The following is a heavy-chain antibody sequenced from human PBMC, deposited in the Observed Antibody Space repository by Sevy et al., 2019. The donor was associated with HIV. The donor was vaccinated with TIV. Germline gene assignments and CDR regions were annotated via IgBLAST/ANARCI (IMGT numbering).Heavy chain of an antibody. CDR2: IRSDGTP. V-gene: IGHV3-48*01. CDR3: VRDLFAAFDY. J-gene: IGHJ4*02. Sequence: GGSLRLSCAGSGFTFSDFPMNWVRQAPGKGLEWISNIRSDGTPYNADSVKGRFTISRDNAKDSLYLQMSSLRAEDTAVYYCVRDLFAAFDYWGQGTLVTVSS. CDR1: GFTFSDFP. D-gene: IGHD2-15*01.